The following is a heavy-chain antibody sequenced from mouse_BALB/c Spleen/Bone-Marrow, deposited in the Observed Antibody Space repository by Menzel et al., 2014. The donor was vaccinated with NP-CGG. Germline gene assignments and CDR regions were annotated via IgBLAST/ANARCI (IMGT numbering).Heavy chain of an antibody. V-gene: IGHV1-14*01. D-gene: IGHD2-3*01. CDR1: GYTFTTYV. CDR2: INPYNDGT. Sequence: EVQLQQSGPELVKPGASVKMSCKASGYTFTTYVMHWVKQKPGQGLEWTGYINPYNDGTKYNEKFKGKATLTSDKSSNTAYMELSSLTSEDSAVYYCARRISDGYYLDYWGQGTTLTVSS. CDR3: ARRISDGYYLDY. J-gene: IGHJ2*01.